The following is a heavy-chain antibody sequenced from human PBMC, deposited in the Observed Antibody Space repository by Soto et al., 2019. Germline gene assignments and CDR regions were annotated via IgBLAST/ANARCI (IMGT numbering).Heavy chain of an antibody. J-gene: IGHJ3*02. CDR2: ISAYNGNT. V-gene: IGHV1-18*01. CDR3: ARDYDRSSGWYFGDAFDI. D-gene: IGHD6-19*01. CDR1: GYTFTSYG. Sequence: QVQLVQSGAEVKKPGASVKVSCKASGYTFTSYGISWVRQAPGQGLEWMGWISAYNGNTNYAQKLQGRVTMTTDTXTXTAXMELRSLRSDDTAVYYCARDYDRSSGWYFGDAFDIWGQGTMVTVSS.